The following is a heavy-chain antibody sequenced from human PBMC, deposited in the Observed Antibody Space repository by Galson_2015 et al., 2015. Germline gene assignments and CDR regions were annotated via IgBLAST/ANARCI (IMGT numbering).Heavy chain of an antibody. CDR2: IWKDGSNR. Sequence: SLRLSCAASGFIFNHYGIHWVRQDPGKGLEWVAVIWKDGSNRYYADSVKGRFTISRDNSRNTLYLQMNSLRVEDTAVYYCARAGNPTTVTMGGMDVWGRGTTVIVSS. CDR3: ARAGNPTTVTMGGMDV. V-gene: IGHV3-33*01. D-gene: IGHD4-17*01. J-gene: IGHJ6*02. CDR1: GFIFNHYG.